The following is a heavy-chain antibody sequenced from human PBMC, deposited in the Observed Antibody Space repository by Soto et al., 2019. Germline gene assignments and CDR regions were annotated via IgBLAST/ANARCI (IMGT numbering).Heavy chain of an antibody. V-gene: IGHV4-59*01. Sequence: SETLSLTCNVSGDSISSYSWSWIRQPPGKGLEWIGYIYYTGSTKYNPSLKSRVTILLDTSKNQFSLKLSSVTAADTAVYYCVRVTNGDDGFHIWGQGTMVTVSS. CDR1: GDSISSYS. J-gene: IGHJ3*02. CDR2: IYYTGST. CDR3: VRVTNGDDGFHI. D-gene: IGHD2-8*01.